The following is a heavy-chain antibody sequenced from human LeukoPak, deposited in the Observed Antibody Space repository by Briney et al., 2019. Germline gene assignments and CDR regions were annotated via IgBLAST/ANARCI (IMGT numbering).Heavy chain of an antibody. D-gene: IGHD3-9*01. V-gene: IGHV1-2*02. CDR2: INPNSGDT. J-gene: IGHJ4*02. CDR1: GYTFTGYY. Sequence: GASVKVSCKASGYTFTGYYIHWVRQAPGQGLEWMGWINPNSGDTNYAQNLQGRFTMTRDTSITTAYMELSRLRSDDTAVYFCARDTAMDDILTAYDYFDSWGQGTLVTVSS. CDR3: ARDTAMDDILTAYDYFDS.